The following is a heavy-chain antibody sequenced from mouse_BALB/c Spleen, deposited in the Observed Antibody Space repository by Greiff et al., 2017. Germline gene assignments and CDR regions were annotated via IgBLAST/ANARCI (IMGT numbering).Heavy chain of an antibody. CDR2: ISSGGST. CDR3: ARGGAARTYYFDY. D-gene: IGHD6-1*01. V-gene: IGHV5-6-5*01. J-gene: IGHJ2*01. Sequence: DVKLVESGGGLVKPGGSLKLSCAASGFTFSSYAMSWVRQTPEKRLEWVASISSGGSTYYPDSVKGRFTISRDNARNILYLQMSSLRSEDTAMYYCARGGAARTYYFDYWGQGTTLTVSS. CDR1: GFTFSSYA.